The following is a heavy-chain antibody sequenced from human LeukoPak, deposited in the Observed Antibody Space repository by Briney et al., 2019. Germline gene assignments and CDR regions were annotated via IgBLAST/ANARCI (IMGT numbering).Heavy chain of an antibody. V-gene: IGHV1-18*01. J-gene: IGHJ4*02. CDR1: GYTFTSYG. Sequence: ASVKVSCKASGYTFTSYGISWVRQAPGQGLEWMGWISANDGNTDYPQKLQGRVTMTTDTSTSTAYMELRSLRSDDTAVYYCARWDMITFGGVMYWGQGTLVTVSS. D-gene: IGHD3-16*01. CDR3: ARWDMITFGGVMY. CDR2: ISANDGNT.